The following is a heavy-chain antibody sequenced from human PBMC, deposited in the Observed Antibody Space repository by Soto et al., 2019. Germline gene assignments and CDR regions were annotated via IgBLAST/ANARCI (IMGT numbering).Heavy chain of an antibody. Sequence: ASVKVSCKASGGTFSSYAISWVRQAPGQGLEWMGWISAYNGNTNYAQKLQGRVTMTTDTSTSTAYMELRSLRSDDTAVYFCARHENGGTYPLAYWGQGTLVTVSS. CDR3: ARHENGGTYPLAY. V-gene: IGHV1-18*01. CDR1: GGTFSSYA. J-gene: IGHJ4*02. D-gene: IGHD1-26*01. CDR2: ISAYNGNT.